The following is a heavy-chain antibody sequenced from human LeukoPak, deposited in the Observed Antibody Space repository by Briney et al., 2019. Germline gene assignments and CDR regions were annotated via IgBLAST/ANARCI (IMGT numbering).Heavy chain of an antibody. CDR3: ATDSVPGAE. D-gene: IGHD1-26*01. CDR1: GYTLTGYY. CDR2: ISPNTGGT. Sequence: GASVKVACKASGYTLTGYYMHWVRQAPGQGLEWMGRISPNTGGTKYAQKFQGRVTLARDTSISTAYLDLSNLTSDDTAVYYCATDSVPGAEWGQGTLVTVSS. V-gene: IGHV1-2*06. J-gene: IGHJ4*02.